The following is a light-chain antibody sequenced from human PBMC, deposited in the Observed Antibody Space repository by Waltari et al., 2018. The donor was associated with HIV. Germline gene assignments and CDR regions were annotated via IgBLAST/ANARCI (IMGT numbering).Light chain of an antibody. CDR2: SVN. Sequence: QTVVTQEPSLTVSPGGRVTLTCASSTGPVTSGHSPNWIQRKPGQPPRPLTYSVNGKHSWTPTRFSGSLFGGKAALTLSGVQPEDEADYYCLLYFDSGQQGVFGGGTKLTVL. J-gene: IGLJ2*01. V-gene: IGLV7-43*01. CDR1: TGPVTSGHS. CDR3: LLYFDSGQQGV.